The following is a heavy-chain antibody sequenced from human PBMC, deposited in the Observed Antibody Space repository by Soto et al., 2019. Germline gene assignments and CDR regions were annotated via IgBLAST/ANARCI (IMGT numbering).Heavy chain of an antibody. CDR3: AKDLRPDYGGNLKTNAFDI. CDR2: ISGSGGST. D-gene: IGHD4-17*01. Sequence: GGSLRLSCAASGFTFSSYAMSWVRQAPGKGLEWVSAISGSGGSTYYADSVKGRFTISRDNSKNTLYLQMNSRRAEDTAVYYCAKDLRPDYGGNLKTNAFDIWGQGTMVTVSS. CDR1: GFTFSSYA. J-gene: IGHJ3*02. V-gene: IGHV3-23*01.